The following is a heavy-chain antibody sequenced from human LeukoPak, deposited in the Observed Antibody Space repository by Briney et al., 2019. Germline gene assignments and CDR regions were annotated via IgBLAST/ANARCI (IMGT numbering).Heavy chain of an antibody. V-gene: IGHV4-34*01. J-gene: IGHJ3*02. CDR2: INHSGST. CDR1: GGSFSGYY. D-gene: IGHD3-3*01. Sequence: SETLSLTCAVYGGSFSGYYWSWIRQPPGKGLEWIGEINHSGSTNYNPSLKSRVTISVDTSKNQFSLKLSSVTAADTAVYYCATGVTIDDAFDIWGQGTMVTVSS. CDR3: ATGVTIDDAFDI.